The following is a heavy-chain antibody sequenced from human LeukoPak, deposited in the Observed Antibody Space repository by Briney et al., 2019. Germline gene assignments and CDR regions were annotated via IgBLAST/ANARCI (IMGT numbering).Heavy chain of an antibody. CDR1: GYTFTRYY. J-gene: IGHJ6*02. CDR3: AWDSAAGNQGMDV. V-gene: IGHV1-46*01. Sequence: ASVKVSCKASGYTFTRYYMYWVRQAPGQGLEWMGIINPNDGSRSYAQKFQGRVTMTRDTSTSTVYMELSSLRSEDTAVYYCAWDSAAGNQGMDVWGQGTTVIVSS. CDR2: INPNDGSR. D-gene: IGHD6-13*01.